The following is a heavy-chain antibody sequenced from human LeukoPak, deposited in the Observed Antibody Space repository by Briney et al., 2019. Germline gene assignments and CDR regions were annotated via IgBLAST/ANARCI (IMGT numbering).Heavy chain of an antibody. D-gene: IGHD2-8*01. V-gene: IGHV3-30-3*01. J-gene: IGHJ4*02. CDR1: GFTFSSYA. CDR3: ARDRIVLMVYAQYGD. CDR2: ISYDGSNK. Sequence: GRSLRLSCAASGFTFSSYAMHWVRQAPGKWLEWVAVISYDGSNKYYADSVESRFTISRDNSKNTLYLQMNSLRAEDTAVYYCARDRIVLMVYAQYGDWGQGTLVTVSS.